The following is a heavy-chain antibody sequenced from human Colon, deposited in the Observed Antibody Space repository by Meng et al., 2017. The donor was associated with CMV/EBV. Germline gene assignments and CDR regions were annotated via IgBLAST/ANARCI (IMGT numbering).Heavy chain of an antibody. V-gene: IGHV3-23*01. CDR1: GVTFSNAW. D-gene: IGHD2-2*01. Sequence: GESLKISCAASGVTFSNAWMSWVRQAPGKGLEWVSGISNSGDTTYSPDSVKGRFTISRDNSKNILYLQMSGLRAEDTAVYYCAREPYQRLEPYYYSMDVWGQGTTVTVSS. CDR2: ISNSGDTT. CDR3: AREPYQRLEPYYYSMDV. J-gene: IGHJ6*02.